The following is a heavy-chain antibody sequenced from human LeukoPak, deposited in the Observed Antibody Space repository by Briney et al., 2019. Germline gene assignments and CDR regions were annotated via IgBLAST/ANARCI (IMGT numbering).Heavy chain of an antibody. CDR1: GGSISSYY. Sequence: PSETLSLTCTVSGGSISSYYWSWIRQPPGKGLEWIGYIYYSGSTNYNPSLKSRVTISVDTSKNQFSLKLSSVTAADTAVYYCASKSSSSWQVYYYYYMDVWGKGTTVTVSS. J-gene: IGHJ6*03. D-gene: IGHD6-13*01. V-gene: IGHV4-59*12. CDR3: ASKSSSSWQVYYYYYMDV. CDR2: IYYSGST.